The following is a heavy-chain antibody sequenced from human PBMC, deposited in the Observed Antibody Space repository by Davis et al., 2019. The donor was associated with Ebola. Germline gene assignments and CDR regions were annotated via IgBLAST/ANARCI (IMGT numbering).Heavy chain of an antibody. CDR3: ARGRVVVPAAIPNFYYYGMDV. CDR2: IYHSGST. J-gene: IGHJ6*02. D-gene: IGHD2-2*01. CDR1: GGSISSGGYS. Sequence: PSETLSLTCAVSGGSISSGGYSWSWIRQPPGKGLEWIGYIYHSGSTYYNPSLKSRVTISVDRSKDQFSLKLSSVTAADTAVYYCARGRVVVPAAIPNFYYYGMDVWGQGTTVTVSS. V-gene: IGHV4-30-2*01.